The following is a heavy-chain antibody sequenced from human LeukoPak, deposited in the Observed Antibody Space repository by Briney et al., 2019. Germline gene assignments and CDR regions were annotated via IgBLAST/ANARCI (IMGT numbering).Heavy chain of an antibody. CDR2: ISYDGSNK. J-gene: IGHJ4*02. D-gene: IGHD5-18*01. CDR3: ARARSYGPLVYFDY. CDR1: GFTFSSYA. Sequence: GGSLRLSCAASGFTFSSYAMHWVRQAPGKGLEWVAVISYDGSNKYYADSVKSRFTISRDNSKNTLYLQMNSLRAEDTAVYYCARARSYGPLVYFDYWGQGTLVTVSS. V-gene: IGHV3-30*04.